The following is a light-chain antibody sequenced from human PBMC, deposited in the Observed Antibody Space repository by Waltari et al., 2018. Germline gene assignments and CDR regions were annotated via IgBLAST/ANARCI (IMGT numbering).Light chain of an antibody. CDR3: SSYTTSSAPGV. Sequence: QSALTQPASVSGPPGQSSTISCSGTDCDVGASHFVSRYQQHPGKAPHLIIYEVSKRPSGISNRFSASKSGNTASLTISGLQAEDEADYYCSSYTTSSAPGVFGTGTRVTVL. CDR1: DCDVGASHF. J-gene: IGLJ1*01. V-gene: IGLV2-14*01. CDR2: EVS.